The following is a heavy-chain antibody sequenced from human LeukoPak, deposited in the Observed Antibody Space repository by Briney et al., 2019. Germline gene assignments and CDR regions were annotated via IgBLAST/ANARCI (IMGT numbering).Heavy chain of an antibody. Sequence: SQTLSLTCTVSGGSISSGSYYWSWIRQPAGEGLEWIGRIYTSGSTNYNPSLKSRVTISVDTSKNQFSLKLSSVTAADTAVYYCASLVGATTNDAFDIWGQGTMVTVSS. CDR3: ASLVGATTNDAFDI. D-gene: IGHD1-26*01. CDR1: GGSISSGSYY. J-gene: IGHJ3*02. CDR2: IYTSGST. V-gene: IGHV4-61*02.